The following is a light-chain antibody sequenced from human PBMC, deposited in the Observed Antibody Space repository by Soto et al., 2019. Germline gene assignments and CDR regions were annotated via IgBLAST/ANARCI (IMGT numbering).Light chain of an antibody. CDR2: DVS. CDR3: SSYTSAITLA. Sequence: QSALTQPASVSGSPGQSITISCTGTSSDVGGYNYVSWYQQHPGMAPKLMIYDVSNRPSGVSTRFSGSKSGNTASLTISGLRAEDEADYYCSSYTSAITLAFGGGTKLTVL. V-gene: IGLV2-14*01. CDR1: SSDVGGYNY. J-gene: IGLJ2*01.